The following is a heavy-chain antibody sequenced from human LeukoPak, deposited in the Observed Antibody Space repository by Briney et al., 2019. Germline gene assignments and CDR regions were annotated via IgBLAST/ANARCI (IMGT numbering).Heavy chain of an antibody. CDR1: GFSFSIYS. CDR2: ISSGSYTI. J-gene: IGHJ4*02. CDR3: ATSAVGGANDY. D-gene: IGHD6-13*01. Sequence: GGSLRLSCAASGFSFSIYSMNWVRQAPGKGLEWVSVISSGSYTIYYADSVKGRFTISRDNAKNSLYLQMNSLRAEDTAVYYCATSAVGGANDYWGQGTLVTVSS. V-gene: IGHV3-21*01.